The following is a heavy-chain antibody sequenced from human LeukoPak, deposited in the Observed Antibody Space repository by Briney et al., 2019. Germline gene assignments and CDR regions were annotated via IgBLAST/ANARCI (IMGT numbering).Heavy chain of an antibody. Sequence: GGSLRLSCAASGFTFSSYAMSWVRQAPGKGLEWVSAISGRGGSTYYADSVKGRFTISRDNSKNTLYLQMNRLRAEDTAVYYCAKDSAPYYYDSSGPPDYWGQGTLVTVSS. CDR3: AKDSAPYYYDSSGPPDY. CDR1: GFTFSSYA. CDR2: ISGRGGST. V-gene: IGHV3-23*01. D-gene: IGHD3-22*01. J-gene: IGHJ4*02.